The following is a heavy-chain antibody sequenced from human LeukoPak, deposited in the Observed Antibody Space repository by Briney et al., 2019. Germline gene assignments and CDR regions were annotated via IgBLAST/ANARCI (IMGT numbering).Heavy chain of an antibody. CDR1: GLTFNSHW. Sequence: GGSLRLSCAASGLTFNSHWMSWVRQAPGKGLEWVANINKDGSEKYYVGSVEGRFTISRDNAKNSLFLQMNSLRAEGTAVYYCSRYNSGLSDYWGQGTLVTVSS. V-gene: IGHV3-7*01. D-gene: IGHD6-19*01. J-gene: IGHJ4*02. CDR3: SRYNSGLSDY. CDR2: INKDGSEK.